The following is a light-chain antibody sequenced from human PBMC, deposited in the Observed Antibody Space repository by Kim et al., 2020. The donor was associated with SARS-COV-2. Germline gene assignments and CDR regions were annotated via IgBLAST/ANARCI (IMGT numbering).Light chain of an antibody. V-gene: IGLV4-69*01. CDR2: LNTDGRH. J-gene: IGLJ3*02. Sequence: SVKLTCTLSSGNSGYAIAWHQQQPEKGPRYLMKLNTDGRHSRGDGIPDRFSGSSSGAERYLTISSLQSEDEADYYCQTWASGIRVFGGGTKVTVL. CDR1: SGNSGYA. CDR3: QTWASGIRV.